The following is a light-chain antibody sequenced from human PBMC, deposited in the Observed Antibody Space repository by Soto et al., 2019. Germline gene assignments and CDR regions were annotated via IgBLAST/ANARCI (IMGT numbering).Light chain of an antibody. CDR2: EVD. V-gene: IGLV2-18*02. CDR3: SSYTSSGSVV. J-gene: IGLJ2*01. Sequence: QSVLTQPLSVSGSPGQSVTISCTGTSSDVGDYNRVSWYQQPPGTAPKLMIYEVDNRPSGVPNRFSGSKSGNAASLTISGLQAEDEADYYCSSYTSSGSVVFGGGTKLTVL. CDR1: SSDVGDYNR.